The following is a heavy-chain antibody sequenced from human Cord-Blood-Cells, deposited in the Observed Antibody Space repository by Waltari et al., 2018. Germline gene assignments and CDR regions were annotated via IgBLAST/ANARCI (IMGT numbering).Heavy chain of an antibody. V-gene: IGHV1-69*01. CDR3: ARPSWYYYYYGMDV. CDR1: GGTFSSYA. CDR2: ISPIFGTA. D-gene: IGHD2-2*01. Sequence: QVQLVQSGAEVKKPGSSVKVSCKASGGTFSSYAISWVRQAPGQGLEWMGGISPIFGTANYAQKFEGRVTITADESTSTAYMELSSLRSEDTAVYYCARPSWYYYYYGMDVWGQGTTVTVSS. J-gene: IGHJ6*02.